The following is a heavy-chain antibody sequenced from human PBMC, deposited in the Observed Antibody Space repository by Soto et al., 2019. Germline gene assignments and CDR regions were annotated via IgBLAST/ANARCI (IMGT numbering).Heavy chain of an antibody. CDR1: GYTFTSYA. CDR2: INPNSGGT. D-gene: IGHD1-26*01. CDR3: ARSFVGATDAFDI. J-gene: IGHJ3*02. Sequence: ASVKVSCKASGYTFTSYAMHWVRQAPGQRLEWMGWINPNSGGTNYAQKFQGWVTMTRDTSISTAYMELSRLRSDDTAVYYCARSFVGATDAFDIWGQGTMVTVSS. V-gene: IGHV1-2*04.